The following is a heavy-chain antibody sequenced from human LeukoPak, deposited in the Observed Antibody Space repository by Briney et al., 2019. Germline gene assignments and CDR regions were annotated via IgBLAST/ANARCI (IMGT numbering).Heavy chain of an antibody. CDR2: INPSGGST. V-gene: IGHV1-46*01. CDR3: ARRRATFSGYHGGGHCFDC. CDR1: GYTFTSYY. D-gene: IGHD3-22*01. Sequence: GASVKVSCKASGYTFTSYYMHWVRQAPGQGLEWMGIINPSGGSTSYAQNCQGRVTMTRDTSTSTAYMELRSLRSDDTAVYYCARRRATFSGYHGGGHCFDCWGQGTLVTVSS. J-gene: IGHJ4*02.